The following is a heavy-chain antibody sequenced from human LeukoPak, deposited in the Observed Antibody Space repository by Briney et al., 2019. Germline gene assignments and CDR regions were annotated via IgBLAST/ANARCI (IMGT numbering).Heavy chain of an antibody. V-gene: IGHV4-34*01. CDR2: INHSGST. Sequence: PSETLSLTCTVSGGSISSYYWSWIRQPPGKGLEWIGEINHSGSTNYNPSLKSRVTISVDTSKNQFSLKLSSVTAADTAVYYCARGRTTGTKTYYYYGMDVWGQGTTVTVSS. J-gene: IGHJ6*02. D-gene: IGHD1-1*01. CDR3: ARGRTTGTKTYYYYGMDV. CDR1: GGSISSYY.